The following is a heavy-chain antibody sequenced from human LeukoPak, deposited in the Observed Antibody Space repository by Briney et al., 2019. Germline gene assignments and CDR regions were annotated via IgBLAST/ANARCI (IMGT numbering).Heavy chain of an antibody. J-gene: IGHJ6*02. CDR1: GFTFSNAW. D-gene: IGHD5-12*01. CDR3: ARGVGSGYDYRFVGEGYYYYGMDV. Sequence: PGGSLRLSCAGSGFTFSNAWMNWVRQAPGKGLEWVGRIKSRPAGGTIDYIAPVKGRFTISRDDSKNTVYLQMNGLKTEDTAVYYCARGVGSGYDYRFVGEGYYYYGMDVWGQGTTVTVSS. CDR2: IKSRPAGGTI. V-gene: IGHV3-15*07.